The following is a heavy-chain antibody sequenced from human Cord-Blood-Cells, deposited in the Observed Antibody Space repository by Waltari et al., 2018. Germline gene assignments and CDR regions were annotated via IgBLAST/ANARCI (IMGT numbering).Heavy chain of an antibody. CDR3: ARDSDSSSWYWFDP. CDR2: IYTSGGT. Sequence: QVQLQGSGPGLVKPSETLSLTCTFSGGSSSSYYWSWIRQSAGKGLEWLGRIYTSGGTNSKPARAGRVTMSVDASRNQFSLTLSSVAAADTAVYCCARDSDSSSWYWFDPWGQGTLVTVSS. J-gene: IGHJ5*02. CDR1: GGSSSSYY. D-gene: IGHD6-13*01. V-gene: IGHV4-4*07.